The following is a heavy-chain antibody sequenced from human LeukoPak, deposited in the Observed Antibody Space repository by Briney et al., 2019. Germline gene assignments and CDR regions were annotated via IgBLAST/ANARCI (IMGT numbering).Heavy chain of an antibody. V-gene: IGHV7-4-1*02. CDR2: INTNTGNP. CDR1: GGTFSSYA. Sequence: ASVKVSCKASGGTFSSYAISWVRQAPGQGLEWMGWINTNTGNPTYAQGFTGRFVFSLDTSVSTAYLQISSLKAEDTAVYYCARVVLAPYYDFWSGYSAPDYWGQGTLVTVSS. CDR3: ARVVLAPYYDFWSGYSAPDY. D-gene: IGHD3-3*01. J-gene: IGHJ4*02.